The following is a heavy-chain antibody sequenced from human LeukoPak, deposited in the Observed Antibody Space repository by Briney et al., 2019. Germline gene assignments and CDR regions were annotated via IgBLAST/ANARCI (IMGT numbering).Heavy chain of an antibody. J-gene: IGHJ6*03. CDR3: ARDGLNTMVRGKIRYCYMDV. CDR1: GDSVSSNSAA. CDR2: TYYRSKWYN. Sequence: SQTLSLTCAISGDSVSSNSAAWNWIRQSPSRGLEWLGRTYYRSKWYNDYAVSVKSRITINPDTSKNQFSLQLNSVTPEDTAVYYCARDGLNTMVRGKIRYCYMDVWGKGTTVTISS. V-gene: IGHV6-1*01. D-gene: IGHD3-10*01.